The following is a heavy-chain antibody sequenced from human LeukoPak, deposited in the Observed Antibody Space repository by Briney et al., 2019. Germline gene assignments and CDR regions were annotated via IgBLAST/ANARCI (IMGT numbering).Heavy chain of an antibody. D-gene: IGHD1-1*01. CDR2: IKSDGSST. J-gene: IGHJ4*02. CDR1: GFTFSSYW. CDR3: ARAYNSHFDY. V-gene: IGHV3-74*01. Sequence: GGSLRLSCAASGFTFSSYWMHWVRHAPGKGLVCVSRIKSDGSSTSYADSVKGRFTISRDDAKNTLYLQLNSLRAEDTAVYYCARAYNSHFDYWGQGALVTVSS.